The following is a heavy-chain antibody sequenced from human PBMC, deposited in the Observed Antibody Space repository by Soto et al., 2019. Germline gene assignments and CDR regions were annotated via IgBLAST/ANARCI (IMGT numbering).Heavy chain of an antibody. V-gene: IGHV1-69*01. CDR1: GGNPSNSA. CDR2: IIPVFGII. J-gene: IGHJ6*02. D-gene: IGHD6-19*01. Sequence: QVHLLLQSGAEVKKPGSSVKVACKASGGNPSNSAISWVRQAPGQGLEWMGGIIPVFGIISHAQNFQGRVTITADESTSTAYMELSSLRSEYTAVYFWAGGRIVVAGSSAYYSMDVWGQGTTVTGSS. CDR3: AGGRIVVAGSSAYYSMDV.